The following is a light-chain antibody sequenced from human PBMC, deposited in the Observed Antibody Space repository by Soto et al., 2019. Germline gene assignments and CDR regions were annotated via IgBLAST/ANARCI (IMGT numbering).Light chain of an antibody. V-gene: IGLV2-14*01. Sequence: QSALTQPASVSGSPGQSITISCTGTSSDVGSYNYVSWYQQHPGKAPKVMIYDVSNRPSGVSYRFSDSKSGNTASLTISGLQAEDEADYYCSSYTTSSTYVFGTGTKLTVL. J-gene: IGLJ1*01. CDR3: SSYTTSSTYV. CDR1: SSDVGSYNY. CDR2: DVS.